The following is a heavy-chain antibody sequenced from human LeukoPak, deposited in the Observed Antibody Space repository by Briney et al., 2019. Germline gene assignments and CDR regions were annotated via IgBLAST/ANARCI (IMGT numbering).Heavy chain of an antibody. Sequence: GGSLRLSCAASGFTFSSYAMSWVRQAPGKGLEWVSAISGSGGNTYYADSVKGRFTISRDNSKNTLYLQMNSLRAEDTAVYYCAKADSAYSSSSDYWGQGTLVTVSS. CDR2: ISGSGGNT. D-gene: IGHD6-13*01. CDR3: AKADSAYSSSSDY. V-gene: IGHV3-23*01. J-gene: IGHJ4*02. CDR1: GFTFSSYA.